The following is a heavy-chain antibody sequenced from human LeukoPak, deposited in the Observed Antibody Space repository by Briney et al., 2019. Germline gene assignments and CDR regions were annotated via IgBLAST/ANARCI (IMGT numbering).Heavy chain of an antibody. J-gene: IGHJ4*02. D-gene: IGHD3-10*01. CDR1: GGSISSYS. V-gene: IGHV4-34*01. CDR2: FSHTGSP. CDR3: ARPRLLFGSGPILV. Sequence: SETLSLTCTVSGGSISSYSWTWIRQPPGKGLEWIGEFSHTGSPIYNPSLKSRVNISIDTSKNQFSLRLTSVTAADTAVYFCARPRLLFGSGPILVWGQGTLVTVSS.